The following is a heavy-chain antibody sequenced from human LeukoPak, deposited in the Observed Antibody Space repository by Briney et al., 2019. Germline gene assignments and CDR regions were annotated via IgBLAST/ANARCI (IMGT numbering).Heavy chain of an antibody. J-gene: IGHJ4*02. Sequence: GASVKVSCKASGYTFTSYGISWVRQAPGQGLEWMGWISVYNGNINYAQKLQGRVTMTTDTATSTAYMEVRSLRSDDTAVYYCARDSWNDVRAPDYWGQGTLVTVSS. CDR2: ISVYNGNI. D-gene: IGHD1-1*01. CDR1: GYTFTSYG. V-gene: IGHV1-18*01. CDR3: ARDSWNDVRAPDY.